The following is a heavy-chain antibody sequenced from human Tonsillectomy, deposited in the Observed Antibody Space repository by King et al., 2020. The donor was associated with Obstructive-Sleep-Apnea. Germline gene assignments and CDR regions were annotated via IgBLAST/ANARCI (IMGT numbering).Heavy chain of an antibody. J-gene: IGHJ6*02. CDR3: ARGRYSSEGMDV. CDR1: GFTFRSNA. D-gene: IGHD6-19*01. Sequence: VQLVESGGGVVQPGRSLRLSCAASGFTFRSNAIHWVRQAPGKGLEWVAVIWNDGSNKFYADSVKGRFTISRDNSKNTLYLQMNSLRGEDTAVYYCARGRYSSEGMDVWGQGTTVTV. CDR2: IWNDGSNK. V-gene: IGHV3-33*01.